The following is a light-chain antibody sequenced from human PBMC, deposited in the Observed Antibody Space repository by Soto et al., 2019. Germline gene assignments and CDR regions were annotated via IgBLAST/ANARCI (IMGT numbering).Light chain of an antibody. CDR1: QGISSY. CDR3: QQYYSYPWT. V-gene: IGKV1-8*01. CDR2: AAS. J-gene: IGKJ1*01. Sequence: AILVTQSPSSLSASTGDRVTITCRASQGISSYLALYQQKPGKAPKLLIYAASTLQSGVPSRFSGSGSGTDFTLTISCLQSEDFATYYCQQYYSYPWTFGQGTKVDI.